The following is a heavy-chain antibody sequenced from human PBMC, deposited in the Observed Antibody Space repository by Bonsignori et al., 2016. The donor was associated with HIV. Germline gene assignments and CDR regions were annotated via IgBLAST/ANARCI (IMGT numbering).Heavy chain of an antibody. CDR2: IRYDGSNK. Sequence: WIRQPPGKGLEWVAFIRYDGSNKYYADSVKGRFTISRDNSKNTLYLQMNSLRAEDTAVYYCAKGPFMTTVTAFDYWGQGTLVTVSS. V-gene: IGHV3-30*02. J-gene: IGHJ4*02. CDR3: AKGPFMTTVTAFDY. D-gene: IGHD4-11*01.